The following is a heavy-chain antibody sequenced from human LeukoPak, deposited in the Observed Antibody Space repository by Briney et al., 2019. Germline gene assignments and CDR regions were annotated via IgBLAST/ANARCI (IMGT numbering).Heavy chain of an antibody. V-gene: IGHV1-18*04. CDR1: GYTFTGYY. Sequence: ASVKVSCKASGYTFTGYYIHWVRQAPGQGLEWMGWISTYNGNTNYAQKLQGRVTMTTDTSTSTAYMEVRSLRSDDTAVYYCARGYSGYDYRSKSKSMDVWGKGTTVTVSS. CDR2: ISTYNGNT. CDR3: ARGYSGYDYRSKSKSMDV. J-gene: IGHJ6*03. D-gene: IGHD5-12*01.